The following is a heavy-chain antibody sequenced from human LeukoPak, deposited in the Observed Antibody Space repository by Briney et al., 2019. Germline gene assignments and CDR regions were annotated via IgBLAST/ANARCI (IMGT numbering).Heavy chain of an antibody. V-gene: IGHV1-69*06. Sequence: SVKVSCKASGGTFSSYAISWVRQAPGQGLEWMGRIIPIFGTANYAQKLQGRVTITADKSTSTAYMELSSLRSGDTAVYYCARDEGYSYGHDAFDIWGQGTMVTVSS. CDR2: IIPIFGTA. CDR1: GGTFSSYA. D-gene: IGHD5-18*01. J-gene: IGHJ3*02. CDR3: ARDEGYSYGHDAFDI.